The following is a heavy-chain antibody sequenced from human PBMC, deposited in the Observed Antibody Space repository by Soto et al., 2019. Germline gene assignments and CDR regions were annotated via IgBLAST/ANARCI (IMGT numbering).Heavy chain of an antibody. CDR3: ARVRSPNGWYVGYFDF. V-gene: IGHV1-69*06. CDR1: GGTFSSYA. CDR2: IIPIFGTA. D-gene: IGHD6-19*01. J-gene: IGHJ4*02. Sequence: QVQLVQSGAEVKKPGSSVKVSCKASGGTFSSYAISWVRQAPGQGHEWMGGIIPIFGTASYAQKFQGRVTITADKSTSTAYMELSSLRSEDTAVYYCARVRSPNGWYVGYFDFWGQGTLVTVSS.